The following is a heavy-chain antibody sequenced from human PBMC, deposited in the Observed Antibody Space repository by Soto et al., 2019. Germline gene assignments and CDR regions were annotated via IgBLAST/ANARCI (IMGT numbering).Heavy chain of an antibody. J-gene: IGHJ4*02. CDR2: ISSSSSYI. CDR1: GFTFSSYS. Sequence: GGSLRLSCAASGFTFSSYSMNWVRQAPGKGLEWVSSISSSSSYIYYADSVKGRFTISRDNAKNSLYLQMNSLRAEDTAVYYCARDFRTVTTLYDYWGQGTLVTVSS. V-gene: IGHV3-21*01. CDR3: ARDFRTVTTLYDY. D-gene: IGHD4-4*01.